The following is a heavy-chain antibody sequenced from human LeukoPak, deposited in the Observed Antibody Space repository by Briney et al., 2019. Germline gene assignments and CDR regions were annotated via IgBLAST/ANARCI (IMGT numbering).Heavy chain of an antibody. D-gene: IGHD2-2*01. CDR3: AKDISLLGVVPAARGRRTVAGPDY. CDR2: IRYDGSNK. CDR1: GFTFSSYG. J-gene: IGHJ4*02. V-gene: IGHV3-30*02. Sequence: GGSLRLSCAASGFTFSSYGMHWVRQAPGKGLEWVAFIRYDGSNKYYADSVKGRFTISRDNSKNTLYLQMNSLRAEDTAVYYCAKDISLLGVVPAARGRRTVAGPDYWGQGTLVTVSS.